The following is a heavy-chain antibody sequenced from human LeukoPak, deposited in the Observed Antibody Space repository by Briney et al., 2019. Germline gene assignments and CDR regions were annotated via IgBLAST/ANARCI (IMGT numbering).Heavy chain of an antibody. Sequence: GRSLRLSCAASGFTFSSYAMHWVRQAPGKGLEWVAVISYDGSNKYYADSVKGRFTISRDNSKNTLYLQMNSLRAEDTAVYYCARGAQAYYDFWSGYSIVHDYWGQGTLVTVFS. CDR2: ISYDGSNK. D-gene: IGHD3-3*01. CDR3: ARGAQAYYDFWSGYSIVHDY. J-gene: IGHJ4*02. V-gene: IGHV3-30-3*01. CDR1: GFTFSSYA.